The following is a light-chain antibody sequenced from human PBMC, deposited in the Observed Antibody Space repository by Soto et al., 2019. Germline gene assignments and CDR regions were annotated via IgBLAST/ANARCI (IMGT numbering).Light chain of an antibody. CDR3: LQHNSYPIT. Sequence: DTQMTQSPSSLSASVGDRVTITCRASQDIRTDLAWYQQKPGKAPKRLIYLASNLQSGVPSRFSGSGSGTEFTLTISSLQPADFGTYFCLQHNSYPITFGPGTKV. J-gene: IGKJ3*01. CDR1: QDIRTD. CDR2: LAS. V-gene: IGKV1-17*01.